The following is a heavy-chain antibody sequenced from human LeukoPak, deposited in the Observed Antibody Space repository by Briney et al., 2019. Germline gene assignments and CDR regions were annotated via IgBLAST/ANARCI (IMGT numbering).Heavy chain of an antibody. V-gene: IGHV3-30*02. Sequence: GGSLRLSCAASGFTFRSYGMHWVRQAPGKGLEWVAYIQNDGSNEQYADSVKGRFSISRDSSKNILYLQMNSLRAEDTAVYYCAREGIAVAVNFDYWGQGTLVTVSS. CDR2: IQNDGSNE. D-gene: IGHD6-19*01. CDR3: AREGIAVAVNFDY. CDR1: GFTFRSYG. J-gene: IGHJ4*02.